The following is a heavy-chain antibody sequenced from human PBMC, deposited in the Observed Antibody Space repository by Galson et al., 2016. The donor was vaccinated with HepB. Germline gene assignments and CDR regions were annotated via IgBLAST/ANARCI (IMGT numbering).Heavy chain of an antibody. V-gene: IGHV3-7*03. CDR3: ARVSSGWSLPMRRKAGHWFDP. Sequence: SLRLSCAASGFTFSSYWMSWVRQAPGKGLEWVANIKQDGSEKYYVDSVKGRFTISRDNAKNSLNLQMNSLRAEDTAGYYCARVSSGWSLPMRRKAGHWFDPWGQGTLVTVSS. J-gene: IGHJ5*02. D-gene: IGHD6-19*01. CDR2: IKQDGSEK. CDR1: GFTFSSYW.